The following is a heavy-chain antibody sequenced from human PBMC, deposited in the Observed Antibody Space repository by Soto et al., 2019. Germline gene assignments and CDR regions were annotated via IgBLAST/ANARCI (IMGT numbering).Heavy chain of an antibody. D-gene: IGHD4-17*01. CDR1: GGSGMSGNYY. CDR2: IYYGGST. V-gene: IGHV4-61*01. J-gene: IGHJ4*02. CDR3: ARESYGDYVY. Sequence: LETLSLTCIVSGGSGMSGNYYWSWIRQSPGKGLEWMGYIYYGGSTDYNPSLKSRVTISVDTSKTQFFLTLKSVTAADTAVYYCARESYGDYVYWGQGILVTVAS.